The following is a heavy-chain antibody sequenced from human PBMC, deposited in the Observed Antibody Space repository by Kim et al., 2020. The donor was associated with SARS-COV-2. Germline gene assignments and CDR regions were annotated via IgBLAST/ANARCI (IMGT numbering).Heavy chain of an antibody. Sequence: RVTISVDTSKNQFSLKLSSVTAADTAVYYCARAGTMLKYYYDSSGYYFDYWGQGTLVTVSS. CDR3: ARAGTMLKYYYDSSGYYFDY. J-gene: IGHJ4*02. D-gene: IGHD3-22*01. V-gene: IGHV4-30-2*05.